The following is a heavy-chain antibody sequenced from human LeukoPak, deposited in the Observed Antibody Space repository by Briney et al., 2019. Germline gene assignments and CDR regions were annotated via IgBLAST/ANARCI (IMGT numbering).Heavy chain of an antibody. CDR1: GLTISNYW. CDR2: IKQDGSEK. D-gene: IGHD1-1*01. J-gene: IGHJ3*02. CDR3: ARDTVQLERRFDAFDI. Sequence: HPGGSLRLSCAASGLTISNYWMSWVRQAPGRGLQWVAHIKQDGSEKYYVDSVKGRFTISRDNAKNSLYLQMNSLRAEDTAVYYCARDTVQLERRFDAFDIWGQGTMVTVSS. V-gene: IGHV3-7*01.